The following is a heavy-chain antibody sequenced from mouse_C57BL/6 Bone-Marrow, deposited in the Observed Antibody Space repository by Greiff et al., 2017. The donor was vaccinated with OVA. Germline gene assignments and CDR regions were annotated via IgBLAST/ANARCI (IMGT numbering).Heavy chain of an antibody. CDR1: GYTFTSYW. Sequence: VQLQQPGAELVMPGASVKLSCKASGYTFTSYWMHWVKQRPGQGLEWIGEIDPSDSYTNYNQKFKGKSTLTVDKSSSTAYIQLSSLTSEDSAVYYCARGGLLRFYWGQGTLVTVSA. J-gene: IGHJ3*01. V-gene: IGHV1-69*01. D-gene: IGHD2-3*01. CDR2: IDPSDSYT. CDR3: ARGGLLRFY.